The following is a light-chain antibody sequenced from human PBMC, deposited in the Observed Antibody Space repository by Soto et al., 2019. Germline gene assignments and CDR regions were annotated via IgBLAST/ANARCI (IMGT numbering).Light chain of an antibody. CDR3: QQYGSSQT. J-gene: IGKJ1*01. V-gene: IGKV3-20*01. Sequence: EIVMTQSPVTLSVSPGERATLSCRASQSVTNSYLAWYQQKPGQAPRLLIFGASTRAAGIPARFSGSGSGTEFTLTISRLEPEDFAVYYCQQYGSSQTFGQGTKVDIK. CDR2: GAS. CDR1: QSVTNSY.